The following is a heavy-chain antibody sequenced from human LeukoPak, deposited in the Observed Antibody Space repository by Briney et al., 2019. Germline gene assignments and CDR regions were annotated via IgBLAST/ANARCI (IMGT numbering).Heavy chain of an antibody. Sequence: PGRSLRLSCAASGFTFDDYAMHWVRQAPGKGLEWGSGISWNSGSIGYADSVKGRFTISRDNAKNSLYLQMNSLRAEDTALYYCAKDTLSSSSSFDYWGQGTLVTVSS. J-gene: IGHJ4*02. CDR2: ISWNSGSI. D-gene: IGHD6-6*01. V-gene: IGHV3-9*01. CDR1: GFTFDDYA. CDR3: AKDTLSSSSSFDY.